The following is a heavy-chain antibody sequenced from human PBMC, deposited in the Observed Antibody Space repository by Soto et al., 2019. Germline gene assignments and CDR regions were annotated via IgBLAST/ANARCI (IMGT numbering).Heavy chain of an antibody. D-gene: IGHD4-17*01. CDR1: GGSISTGGYY. CDR2: IYYSGST. Sequence: QVQLQESGPGLVKPSQTLSLTCTVSGGSISTGGYYWTWIRQHPGKGLEWIGYIYYSGSTYYNPSIKSQVTITVNTSKNQFSRKLSSVTAADTAVYSCARGLSVKLFDKWGQGTLVTVSS. J-gene: IGHJ4*02. CDR3: ARGLSVKLFDK. V-gene: IGHV4-31*01.